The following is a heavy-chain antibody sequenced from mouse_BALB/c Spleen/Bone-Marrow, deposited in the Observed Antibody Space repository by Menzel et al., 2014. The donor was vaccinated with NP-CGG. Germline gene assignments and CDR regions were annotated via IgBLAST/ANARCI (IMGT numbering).Heavy chain of an antibody. CDR3: ARSRDGYFDV. J-gene: IGHJ1*01. V-gene: IGHV1S41*01. Sequence: DLVKPGASVKLSCKASGYTFXSYWINWIKQRPGQGLEWIGRIAPGSGSTYYNEMFKGEATLTVDTSSSTAYIQLSSLSSEDSAVYFCARSRDGYFDVWGAGTTVTVSS. CDR1: GYTFXSYW. CDR2: IAPGSGST.